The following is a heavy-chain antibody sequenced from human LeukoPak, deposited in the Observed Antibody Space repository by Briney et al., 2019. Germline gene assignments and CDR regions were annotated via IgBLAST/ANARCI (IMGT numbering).Heavy chain of an antibody. CDR3: ARSRPETAVLAATNGLDI. CDR2: ISSSSSYI. D-gene: IGHD2-15*01. J-gene: IGHJ3*02. Sequence: GGSLRLSCAASGFTFSSYSMNWVRQAPGKGLKWVSSISSSSSYIYYADSVKGRFTISRDNAKNSLYLQMNSLRAEDTAVYYCARSRPETAVLAATNGLDIWGQGTMVTVSS. V-gene: IGHV3-21*01. CDR1: GFTFSSYS.